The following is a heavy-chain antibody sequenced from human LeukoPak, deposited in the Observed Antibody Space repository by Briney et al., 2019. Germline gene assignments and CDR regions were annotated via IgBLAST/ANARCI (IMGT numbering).Heavy chain of an antibody. Sequence: QPGGSLRLSCAASGFTFSSYEMNWVRQAPGKGLEWVPYISSSGSTIYYADSVKGRFTISRDNAKNSLYLQMNSLRAEDTAVYYCARDFVLPVRGVPNYYGMDVWGQGTTVTVSS. CDR2: ISSSGSTI. CDR3: ARDFVLPVRGVPNYYGMDV. CDR1: GFTFSSYE. J-gene: IGHJ6*02. V-gene: IGHV3-48*03. D-gene: IGHD3-10*01.